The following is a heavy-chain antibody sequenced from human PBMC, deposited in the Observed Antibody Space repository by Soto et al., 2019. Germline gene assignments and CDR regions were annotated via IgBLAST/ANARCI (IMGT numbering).Heavy chain of an antibody. CDR3: ARFSSSWSGPRGY. J-gene: IGHJ4*02. V-gene: IGHV4-39*01. CDR2: IYYSGST. CDR1: GGSISSSSYY. Sequence: PSETLSLTCTVSGGSISSSSYYWGWIRQPPGKGLEWIGSIYYSGSTYYNPSLKSRVTISVDTSKNQFSLKLSSVTAADTAVYYCARFSSSWSGPRGYWGQGTLVTVSS. D-gene: IGHD6-13*01.